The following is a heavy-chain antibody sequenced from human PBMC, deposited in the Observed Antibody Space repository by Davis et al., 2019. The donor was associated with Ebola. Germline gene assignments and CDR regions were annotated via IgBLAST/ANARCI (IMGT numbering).Heavy chain of an antibody. CDR3: AKDFTIFSYGMDV. CDR2: ISYDGSNK. D-gene: IGHD3-9*01. CDR1: GFTFSSYG. J-gene: IGHJ6*02. V-gene: IGHV3-30*18. Sequence: GESLKISCAASGFTFSSYGMHWVRQAPGKGLEWVAVISYDGSNKYYADSVKGRFTISRDNSKNSLYLQMNSLRTEDTALYYCAKDFTIFSYGMDVWGQGTTVTVSS.